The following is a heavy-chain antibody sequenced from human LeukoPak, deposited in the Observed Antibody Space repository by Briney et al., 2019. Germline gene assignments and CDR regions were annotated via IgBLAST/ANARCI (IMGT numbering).Heavy chain of an antibody. D-gene: IGHD2-2*01. CDR3: ARRLTQYDCFDP. CDR1: GDSVSSDSVT. Sequence: SQTLSLTCAISGDSVSSDSVTWNWIRQSPSRGLEWLGRTYYRSTWYNGYAVSVRGRITVNPDTSKNQFSLHLNSVTPEDTAVYYCARRLTQYDCFDPWGQGILVTVSS. V-gene: IGHV6-1*01. CDR2: TYYRSTWYN. J-gene: IGHJ5*02.